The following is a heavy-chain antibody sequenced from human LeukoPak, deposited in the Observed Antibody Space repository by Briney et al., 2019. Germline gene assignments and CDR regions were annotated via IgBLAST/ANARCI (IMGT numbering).Heavy chain of an antibody. CDR3: ARDNDQQLILAAFFYFDY. V-gene: IGHV3-30-3*01. D-gene: IGHD2-2*01. J-gene: IGHJ4*02. CDR2: ISYDGSNK. CDR1: GFTFSSYA. Sequence: GRSLRLSCAASGFTFSSYAMHWVRQAPGKGLEWVAVISYDGSNKYYADSVKGRFTISRDNSKNTLYLQLNSLRAVDTAVYYCARDNDQQLILAAFFYFDYWGQGTLVTVSS.